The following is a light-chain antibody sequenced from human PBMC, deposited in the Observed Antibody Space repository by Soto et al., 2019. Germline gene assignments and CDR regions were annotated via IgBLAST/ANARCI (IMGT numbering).Light chain of an antibody. J-gene: IGKJ4*02. CDR1: ESVTSNY. CDR2: GIA. Sequence: EVVMTQSPDPLSVSQGKGATLSCSPRESVTSNYLAWYQQKPGKAPRLLIHGIANRATGVPDRFSGSGSGTDFSLTIIRLEPEDFAVYYCRQYNNWPPAWTFGGGTKVDIK. CDR3: RQYNNWPPAWT. V-gene: IGKV3-20*01.